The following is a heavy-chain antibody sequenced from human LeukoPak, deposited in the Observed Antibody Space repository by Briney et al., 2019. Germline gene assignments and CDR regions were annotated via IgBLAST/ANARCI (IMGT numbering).Heavy chain of an antibody. CDR3: ARVGPNYYYYYGMDV. D-gene: IGHD3/OR15-3a*01. CDR2: ISYDGSNK. CDR1: GFTFSSYA. Sequence: GGSLRLSCAASGFTFSSYAMHWVRQAPGKGLEWVAVISYDGSNKYYADSVKGQFTISRDNSKNTLYLQMNSLRAEDTAVYYCARVGPNYYYYYGMDVWGQGTTVTVSS. V-gene: IGHV3-30-3*01. J-gene: IGHJ6*02.